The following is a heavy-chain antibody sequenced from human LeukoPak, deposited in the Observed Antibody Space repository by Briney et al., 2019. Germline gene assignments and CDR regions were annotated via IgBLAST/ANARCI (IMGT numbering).Heavy chain of an antibody. CDR2: IYYSGTT. V-gene: IGHV4-39*01. D-gene: IGHD3-22*01. CDR3: ARHYYDSSGYRRDYYFDY. J-gene: IGHJ4*02. CDR1: GGSISSSSDY. Sequence: SETLSLTCTVSGGSISSSSDYWGWIRQPPGKGLEYIGSIYYSGTTYYNPSLKSRVSMSVDMSKNQFSLKLSSVTAADTAVYYCARHYYDSSGYRRDYYFDYWGQGTLVTVSP.